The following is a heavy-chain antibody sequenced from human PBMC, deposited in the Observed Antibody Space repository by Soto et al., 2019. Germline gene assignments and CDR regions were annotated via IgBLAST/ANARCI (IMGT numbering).Heavy chain of an antibody. J-gene: IGHJ3*02. D-gene: IGHD3-22*01. CDR1: GYTFTSYA. Sequence: ASVKVSCKASGYTFTSYAMHWVRQAPGQRLEWMGWINAGNGNAKYSQKFQGRVTMTRDTSTSTVYMELSSLRSEDTAVYYCAREVTMIVVLGRHDAFDIWGQGTMVTVSS. CDR3: AREVTMIVVLGRHDAFDI. CDR2: INAGNGNA. V-gene: IGHV1-3*01.